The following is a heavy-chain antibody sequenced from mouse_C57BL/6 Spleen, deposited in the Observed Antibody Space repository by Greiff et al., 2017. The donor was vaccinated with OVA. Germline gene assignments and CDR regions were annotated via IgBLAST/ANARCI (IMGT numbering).Heavy chain of an antibody. Sequence: EVQLQESGPGLVKPSQSLSLTCSVTGFSITSGYFWYWFRQLPENKLEWMSYISYDGSNNYNPSFKNRISLTRDTSKNQFFLKLNAVTTEDAATYCGARCATDWYFDVWGTGTTVTVSS. D-gene: IGHD1-1*01. CDR3: ARCATDWYFDV. CDR1: GFSITSGYF. CDR2: ISYDGSN. J-gene: IGHJ1*03. V-gene: IGHV3-6*01.